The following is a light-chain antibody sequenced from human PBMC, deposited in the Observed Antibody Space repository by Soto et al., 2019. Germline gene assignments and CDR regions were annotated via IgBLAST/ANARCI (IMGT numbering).Light chain of an antibody. V-gene: IGKV3D-15*01. Sequence: EIVMTQSPATLSVSPGERATLSCRASQSISSNLAWYQQKPGQAPSLLLYGVSTRATGIPTRFSGSGSGTEFTLTISSLQPEDFAIYYCQQYNNWPRTFGPGTRVDFK. CDR2: GVS. CDR1: QSISSN. J-gene: IGKJ3*01. CDR3: QQYNNWPRT.